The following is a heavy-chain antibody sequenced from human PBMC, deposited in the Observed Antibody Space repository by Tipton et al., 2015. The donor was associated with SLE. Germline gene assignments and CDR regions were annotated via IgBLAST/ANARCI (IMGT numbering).Heavy chain of an antibody. CDR1: GGSISSGGYY. CDR2: IYYSGST. D-gene: IGHD4-11*01. Sequence: LRLSCTVSGGSISSGGYYWSWIRQHPGKGLEWIGYIYYSGSTYYNPSLKSRVTISVDTSKNQFSLKLSSVTAADTAVFYCARMGPVKGLQGSYYFDYWGQGTLVTVSS. V-gene: IGHV4-31*02. CDR3: ARMGPVKGLQGSYYFDY. J-gene: IGHJ4*02.